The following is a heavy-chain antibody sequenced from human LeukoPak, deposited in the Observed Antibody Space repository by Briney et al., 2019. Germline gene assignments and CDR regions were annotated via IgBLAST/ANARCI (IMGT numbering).Heavy chain of an antibody. CDR1: GFTFSSYS. CDR3: ARLPAYCSSISCYYDY. CDR2: ISSASGSI. V-gene: IGHV3-48*04. D-gene: IGHD2-2*01. Sequence: GGSLRLSCAASGFTFSSYSMNWVRQAPGKGLEWVSYISSASGSIYYADSVKGRFTISRDNAKSSLFLQMNSLRAEDTAVYYCARLPAYCSSISCYYDYWGQGTLVTVSS. J-gene: IGHJ4*02.